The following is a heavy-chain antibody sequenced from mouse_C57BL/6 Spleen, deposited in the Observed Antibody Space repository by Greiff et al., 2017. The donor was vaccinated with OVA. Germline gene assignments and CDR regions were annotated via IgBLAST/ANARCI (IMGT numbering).Heavy chain of an antibody. J-gene: IGHJ4*01. CDR1: GYSFTGYY. Sequence: VQLKQSGPELVKPGASVKISCKASGYSFTGYYMNWVKQSPEKSLEWIGVINPNTGGTTYNQKFKAKATLTVDKSSSTAYMQLKSLTSEDSAVYYCARSANYAMDYWGQGTSVTVSS. V-gene: IGHV1-42*01. CDR3: ARSANYAMDY. CDR2: INPNTGGT.